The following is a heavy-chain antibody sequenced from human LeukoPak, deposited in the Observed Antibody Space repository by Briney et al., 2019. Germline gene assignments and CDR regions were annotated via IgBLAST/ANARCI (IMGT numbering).Heavy chain of an antibody. CDR3: ARSMVGATYFDY. CDR1: GFSFSTYS. J-gene: IGHJ4*02. V-gene: IGHV3-21*01. Sequence: EPGGSLRLSCAASGFSFSTYSMNWVRQAPGKGLEWVSSISNSGSYIYYADSVKGRFTISRDNADDSLYLLMNSLRAEDTAVYYCARSMVGATYFDYWGQGTLVTVSS. CDR2: ISNSGSYI. D-gene: IGHD1-26*01.